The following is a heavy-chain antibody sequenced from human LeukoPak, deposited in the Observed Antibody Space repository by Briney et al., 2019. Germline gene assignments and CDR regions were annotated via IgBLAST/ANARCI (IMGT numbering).Heavy chain of an antibody. CDR2: IKQDGSEK. D-gene: IGHD6-13*01. V-gene: IGHV3-7*01. CDR3: ARGQQLVRGGGVDY. J-gene: IGHJ4*02. CDR1: GFTFSSYW. Sequence: GGSLRLSCAASGFTFSSYWMSWVRQAPGKGLEWVANIKQDGSEKYYVDSVKGRFTISRDNAKNSLYLQMNSLRAEDTAVYYCARGQQLVRGGGVDYWGQGTLVTVSS.